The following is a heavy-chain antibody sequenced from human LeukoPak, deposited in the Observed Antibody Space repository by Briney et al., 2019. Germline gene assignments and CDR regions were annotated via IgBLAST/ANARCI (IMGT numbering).Heavy chain of an antibody. D-gene: IGHD1-1*01. CDR1: GGSISSGSYY. V-gene: IGHV4-61*02. CDR3: AREDWNGIINY. Sequence: SQTLSLTXTVSGGSISSGSYYWSWIRQPAGKGLEWIGRIYTSGSTNYNPSLKSRVTMSVDTSKNQFSLKLSSVTAADTAVYYCAREDWNGIINYWGQGTLVTVSS. CDR2: IYTSGST. J-gene: IGHJ4*02.